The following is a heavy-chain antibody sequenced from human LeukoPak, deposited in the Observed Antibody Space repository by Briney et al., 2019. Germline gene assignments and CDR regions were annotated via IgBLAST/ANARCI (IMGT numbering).Heavy chain of an antibody. CDR2: INPNSGGT. CDR3: AREAQPNWGAGDYYYYMDV. J-gene: IGHJ6*03. V-gene: IGHV1-2*02. D-gene: IGHD7-27*01. Sequence: ASVKVSCKASGYTFTGYYMHWVRQAPGQGLEWMGWINPNSGGTNYAQKFQGRVTMTRDTSISTAYMELSRLRSDDTAVYYCAREAQPNWGAGDYYYYMDVWGKGTTVTVSS. CDR1: GYTFTGYY.